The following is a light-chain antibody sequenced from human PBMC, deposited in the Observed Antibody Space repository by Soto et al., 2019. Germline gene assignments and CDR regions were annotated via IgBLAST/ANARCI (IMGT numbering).Light chain of an antibody. CDR3: SSFTSSSSYV. V-gene: IGLV2-14*03. CDR1: SSDVGSYNS. J-gene: IGLJ1*01. CDR2: DVS. Sequence: QSALAQPASVSGYPGQSIAISCTGTSSDVGSYNSVSWYQQYPGKAPTLMIHDVSDRPSGVSNRFSGSKSGNTASLTISGLQAEDEADYYCSSFTSSSSYVFGSGTKLTVL.